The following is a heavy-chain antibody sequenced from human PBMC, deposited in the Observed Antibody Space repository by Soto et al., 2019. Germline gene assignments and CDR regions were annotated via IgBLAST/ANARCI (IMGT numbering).Heavy chain of an antibody. Sequence: GGSLRLSCAASGFTFSSYSMNWVRQAPGKGLEWVSSISSSSSSYIYYADSVKGRFTISRDNAKNSLYLQMNSLRAEDTAVYYCASRYGSGTNNWFDPWGQGTLVTVSS. V-gene: IGHV3-21*01. CDR3: ASRYGSGTNNWFDP. CDR2: ISSSSSSYI. CDR1: GFTFSSYS. D-gene: IGHD3-10*01. J-gene: IGHJ5*02.